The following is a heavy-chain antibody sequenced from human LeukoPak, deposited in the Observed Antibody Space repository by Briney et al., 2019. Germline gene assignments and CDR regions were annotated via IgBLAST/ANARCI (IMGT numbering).Heavy chain of an antibody. CDR2: IKQDGSKK. CDR1: GFPFSSYA. V-gene: IGHV3-7*04. D-gene: IGHD5-24*01. J-gene: IGHJ4*02. Sequence: GGSLRLSCAASGFPFSSYAMNWVRQAPGKGLEWVANIKQDGSKKSYVDSVKGRFTISRDNAKNSLYLQMNSLRAEDTAIYYCTRVGYIDEGIDYWGQGTLVTVSS. CDR3: TRVGYIDEGIDY.